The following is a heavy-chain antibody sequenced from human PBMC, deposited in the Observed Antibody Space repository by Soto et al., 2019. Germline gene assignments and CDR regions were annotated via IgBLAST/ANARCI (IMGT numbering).Heavy chain of an antibody. CDR2: ISSSGTTI. CDR3: ARDSVRDGYHSLGY. CDR1: GFTFSSYS. J-gene: IGHJ4*02. D-gene: IGHD5-12*01. Sequence: GGSLRLSCAASGFTFSSYSMNWVRQAPGRGLEWVSYISSSGTTIYYADSVKGRFTISRDNAKNSLSLQMNSLRDEDTAVYYCARDSVRDGYHSLGYWGQGTLVTVSS. V-gene: IGHV3-48*02.